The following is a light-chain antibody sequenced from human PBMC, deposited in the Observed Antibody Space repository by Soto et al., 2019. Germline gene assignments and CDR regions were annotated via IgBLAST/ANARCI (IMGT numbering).Light chain of an antibody. J-gene: IGLJ2*01. V-gene: IGLV2-8*01. CDR2: EVE. CDR1: SSDVGGYNY. CDR3: SSYAGSTNLV. Sequence: ALTQPPSASGSPGQSVTISCTGTSSDVGGYNYVSWYQQNPGKAPKLIIYEVEKRPSGVPDRFSGSKSGNSASLTISGLQAEDEADYYCSSYAGSTNLVFGGGTQLTVL.